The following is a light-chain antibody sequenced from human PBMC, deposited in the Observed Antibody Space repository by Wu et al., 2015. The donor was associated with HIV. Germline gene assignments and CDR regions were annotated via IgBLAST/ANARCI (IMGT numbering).Light chain of an antibody. CDR3: QQYNGYPLT. Sequence: DIQMTQSPSTLSASVGDRVTITCRASQSISSWLAWYQQKQGKAPKLLIYKVSTLEGGVPSRFSGSGSGTEFTLTISSLQPDDFATYYCQQYNGYPLTFGGGTKVEI. V-gene: IGKV1-5*03. J-gene: IGKJ4*01. CDR1: QSISSW. CDR2: KVS.